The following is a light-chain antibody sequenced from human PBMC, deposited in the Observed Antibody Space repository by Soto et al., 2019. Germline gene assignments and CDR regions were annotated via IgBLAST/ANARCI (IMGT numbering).Light chain of an antibody. CDR1: QGISNW. CDR2: AAS. Sequence: QVTHSPSALSASIGDRVTITFRASQGISNWLAWYQQKPGKAPKLLIYAASTLQSGVPSRFIGSGSGTDFTLTIISLQPGDFSTYFCQQANSCKVTFGGGTKVDIK. CDR3: QQANSCKVT. V-gene: IGKV1-12*01. J-gene: IGKJ4*01.